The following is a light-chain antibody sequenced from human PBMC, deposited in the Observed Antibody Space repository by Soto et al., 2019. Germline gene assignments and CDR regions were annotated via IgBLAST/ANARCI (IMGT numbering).Light chain of an antibody. J-gene: IGKJ5*01. CDR3: QQYNNWPPGIT. Sequence: EIVMTHSPATLSVSPCERATLSFSASQGVSSNLAWYQQKPGQAPRLLIYGASTRATGIPARFSGSGSGTEFTLTISSLQSEDFAVYYCQQYNNWPPGITFGQGTRLENK. CDR2: GAS. CDR1: QGVSSN. V-gene: IGKV3-15*01.